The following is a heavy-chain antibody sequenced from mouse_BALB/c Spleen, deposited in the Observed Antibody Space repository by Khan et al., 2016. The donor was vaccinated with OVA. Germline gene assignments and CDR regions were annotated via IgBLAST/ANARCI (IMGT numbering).Heavy chain of an antibody. CDR3: ARENYYGRTCYAMDY. J-gene: IGHJ4*01. D-gene: IGHD1-1*01. CDR2: IGPGSGNA. Sequence: DLVKPGASVKLSCKASGYTFTSYWINWIKQRPGQGLEWIGRIGPGSGNAYYNEMFKGQATLTVDTSSSTAYIQLSSLSSEDSGVYFYARENYYGRTCYAMDYWGQGTSVTVSS. V-gene: IGHV1S41*01. CDR1: GYTFTSYW.